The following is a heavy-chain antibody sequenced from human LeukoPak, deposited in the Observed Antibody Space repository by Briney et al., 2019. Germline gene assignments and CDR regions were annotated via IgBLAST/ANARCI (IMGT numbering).Heavy chain of an antibody. CDR3: ATVYSSSSWDY. V-gene: IGHV5-51*01. D-gene: IGHD2-2*01. CDR1: GYSFTTYW. CDR2: IFPADSDT. Sequence: GESLKISCWASGYSFTTYWIGWVRQMPGKGLEGMGVIFPADSDTRYSPSFQGQVTISVDKSISTAYLQWSSLKAPDTAMYYCATVYSSSSWDYWGQGTLVTVSS. J-gene: IGHJ4*02.